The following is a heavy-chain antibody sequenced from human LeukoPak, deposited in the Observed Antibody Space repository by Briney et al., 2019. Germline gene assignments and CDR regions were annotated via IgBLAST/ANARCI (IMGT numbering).Heavy chain of an antibody. CDR1: GGSISSSSYY. CDR2: IYYSGST. CDR3: ARHVGNSGYAPFDY. D-gene: IGHD5-12*01. Sequence: SETLSLTCTVSGGSISSSSYYRGWIRQPPGKGLEWIGSIYYSGSTYYNPSLKSRVTISVDTSKNQFSLKLSSVTAADTAVYYCARHVGNSGYAPFDYWGQGTLVTVSP. V-gene: IGHV4-39*01. J-gene: IGHJ4*02.